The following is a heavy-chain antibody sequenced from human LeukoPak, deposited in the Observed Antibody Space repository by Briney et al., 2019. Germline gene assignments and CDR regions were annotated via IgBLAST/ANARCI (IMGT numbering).Heavy chain of an antibody. D-gene: IGHD5-24*01. CDR2: INPNSGGT. CDR1: GYTFTGYY. CDR3: ARGVEMATIKVLVY. J-gene: IGHJ4*02. V-gene: IGHV1-2*02. Sequence: ASVKVSCKASGYTFTGYYMHWVRQAPGQGLEWMGWINPNSGGTNYAQKLQGRVTMTRDTSISTAYMELSRLRSDDTAVYYCARGVEMATIKVLVYWGQGTLVTVSS.